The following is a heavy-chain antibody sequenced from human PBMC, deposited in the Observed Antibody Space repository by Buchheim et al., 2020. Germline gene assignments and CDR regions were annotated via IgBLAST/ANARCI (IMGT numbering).Heavy chain of an antibody. J-gene: IGHJ4*02. V-gene: IGHV3-74*01. Sequence: EVQLVESGGGLVQPGGSLRLSCAASGFTFSNYWMHWVRQAPGKGLVWVSRINGDGSNTNYADSVKGRFTISRDNSKNTLYLQMNSLRAEDTAVYYCANISPTRIVGATGGYWGQGTL. CDR3: ANISPTRIVGATGGY. D-gene: IGHD1-26*01. CDR1: GFTFSNYW. CDR2: INGDGSNT.